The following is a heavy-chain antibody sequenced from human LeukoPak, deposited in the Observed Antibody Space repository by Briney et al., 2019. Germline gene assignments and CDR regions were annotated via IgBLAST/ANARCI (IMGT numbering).Heavy chain of an antibody. CDR2: IYYSGST. D-gene: IGHD6-6*01. J-gene: IGHJ5*02. CDR1: GGSISSGDYY. CDR3: ARNKQLGISTDNWFDP. V-gene: IGHV4-30-4*08. Sequence: SETLSLTCTVSGGSISSGDYYWSWIRQPPGKGLEWIGYIYYSGSTYYNPSLKSRVTISVDTSKNQFSLKLSSVTAADTAVYYCARNKQLGISTDNWFDPWGQGTLVTVSS.